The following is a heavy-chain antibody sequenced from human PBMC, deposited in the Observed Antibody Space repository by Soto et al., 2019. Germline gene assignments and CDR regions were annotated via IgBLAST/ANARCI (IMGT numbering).Heavy chain of an antibody. CDR3: AKEEGDDLRYFAWFMSGMDV. CDR2: ISYDGSNK. V-gene: IGHV3-30*18. D-gene: IGHD3-9*01. J-gene: IGHJ6*02. CDR1: GFTFSSYG. Sequence: GGSLRLSCAASGFTFSSYGMHWVRQAPGKGLEWVAVISYDGSNKYYADSVKGRFTISRDNSKNTLYLQMNSLRAEDTAVYYCAKEEGDDLRYFAWFMSGMDVWGQGTTVTVSS.